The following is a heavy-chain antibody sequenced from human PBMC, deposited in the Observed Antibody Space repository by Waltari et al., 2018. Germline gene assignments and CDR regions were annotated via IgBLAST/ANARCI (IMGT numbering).Heavy chain of an antibody. D-gene: IGHD2-2*02. Sequence: EVQLLESGGGWVQPGGSLRLSCSASGFTFSSYAMGWVRQGPGKGLEWVSAISGSGGTTYYADSVKGRFTISRDNSKNTLYLQMNSLRAEDTAVYYCAKSCSTSCYTCQLCYWGQGTLVTVSS. J-gene: IGHJ4*02. CDR2: ISGSGGTT. V-gene: IGHV3-23*01. CDR1: GFTFSSYA. CDR3: AKSCSTSCYTCQLCY.